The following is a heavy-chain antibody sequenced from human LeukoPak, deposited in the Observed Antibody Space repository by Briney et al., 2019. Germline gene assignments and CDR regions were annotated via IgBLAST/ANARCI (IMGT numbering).Heavy chain of an antibody. CDR3: AKDGATGYYDY. J-gene: IGHJ4*02. V-gene: IGHV3-30*02. Sequence: AGGSLRLSCAASGFVFSDYGMHWVRQAPGKGLEWVAFIRYDGSSEFYADSVKGRFTISRDNSKNTLYLQMNSLRAEDTAVYYCAKDGATGYYDYWGQGTLVTVSS. D-gene: IGHD3-9*01. CDR2: IRYDGSSE. CDR1: GFVFSDYG.